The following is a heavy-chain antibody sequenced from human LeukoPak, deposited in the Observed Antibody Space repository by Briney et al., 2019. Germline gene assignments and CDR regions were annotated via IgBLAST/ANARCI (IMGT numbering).Heavy chain of an antibody. Sequence: GGSLRLSCEASGVTVDTYSLSWVRQAPGKGLEWVSSITESSNYEYYADSVKGRFTISRDNAKSSLYLQMNSLRVEDTAVYYCTRDASFFFGDFWGQGTMVAVS. J-gene: IGHJ3*01. CDR3: TRDASFFFGDF. CDR1: GVTVDTYS. D-gene: IGHD3-10*01. V-gene: IGHV3-21*01. CDR2: ITESSNYE.